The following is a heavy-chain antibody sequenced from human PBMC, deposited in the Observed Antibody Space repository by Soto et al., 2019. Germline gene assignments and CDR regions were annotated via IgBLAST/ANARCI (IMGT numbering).Heavy chain of an antibody. Sequence: EVQLVETGGGLIQPGGSLRLSCAASGFTVSSNYMSWVRQAPGKGLEWVSVIYSGGSTYYADSVKGRFTISRDNSKNTLYLQMNSLRAEDTAVYYCARGIGSSWYRYDYWGQGTLVTVSS. V-gene: IGHV3-53*02. D-gene: IGHD6-13*01. CDR2: IYSGGST. J-gene: IGHJ4*02. CDR3: ARGIGSSWYRYDY. CDR1: GFTVSSNY.